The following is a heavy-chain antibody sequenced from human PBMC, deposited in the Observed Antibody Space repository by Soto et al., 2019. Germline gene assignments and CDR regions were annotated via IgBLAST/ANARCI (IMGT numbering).Heavy chain of an antibody. CDR2: IIPIFGTA. Sequence: SVKVSCKAYGGTFSSYAISWVRQAPGQGLERKGGIIPIFGTANYAQKFQGRVTITADKSTSTAYMELSSLRSEDTAVYYCARSFGYCSGGSCYGPVYYMDVWGKGTTVTVSS. J-gene: IGHJ6*03. V-gene: IGHV1-69*06. CDR1: GGTFSSYA. D-gene: IGHD2-15*01. CDR3: ARSFGYCSGGSCYGPVYYMDV.